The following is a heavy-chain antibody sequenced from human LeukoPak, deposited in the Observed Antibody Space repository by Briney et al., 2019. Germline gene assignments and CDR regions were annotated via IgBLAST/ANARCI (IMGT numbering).Heavy chain of an antibody. CDR2: IYYSGST. CDR1: GGSIGSYY. J-gene: IGHJ6*02. D-gene: IGHD3-10*01. V-gene: IGHV4-59*01. CDR3: AKDRLSMIRGVIRIYAMDV. Sequence: SETLSLTCTVSGGSIGSYYWSWIRQPPGKGLEWIGNIYYSGSTNYNPSLKSRVTISVDTSKNQFSLKLNSATAADTAVYYCAKDRLSMIRGVIRIYAMDVWGQGTTVTVSS.